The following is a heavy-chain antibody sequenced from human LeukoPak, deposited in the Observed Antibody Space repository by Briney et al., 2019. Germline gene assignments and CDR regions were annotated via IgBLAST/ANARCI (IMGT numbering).Heavy chain of an antibody. CDR2: IYHSGST. Sequence: SETLSLTCAVYGGSFSGYYWSWIRQPPGKGLEWIGSIYHSGSTYYNPSLKSRVTISVDTSKNQFSLKLSSVTAADTAVYYCARSAAAGRGTFDYWGQGTLVTVSS. D-gene: IGHD6-13*01. CDR3: ARSAAAGRGTFDY. J-gene: IGHJ4*02. V-gene: IGHV4-34*01. CDR1: GGSFSGYY.